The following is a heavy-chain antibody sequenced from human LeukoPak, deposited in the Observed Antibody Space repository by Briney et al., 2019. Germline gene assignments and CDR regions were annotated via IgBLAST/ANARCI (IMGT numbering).Heavy chain of an antibody. Sequence: KPSETLSLTCSVSGGSISSSGYYWAWIRQPPGKGLEWIGSIYYTGNTYYNPSLTSRVTISVDTSKNQFSLKLSSVTAADTAVYYCARLPRSRGYSYGYADLDYWGQGTLATVSS. V-gene: IGHV4-39*01. J-gene: IGHJ4*02. CDR2: IYYTGNT. CDR3: ARLPRSRGYSYGYADLDY. CDR1: GGSISSSGYY. D-gene: IGHD5-18*01.